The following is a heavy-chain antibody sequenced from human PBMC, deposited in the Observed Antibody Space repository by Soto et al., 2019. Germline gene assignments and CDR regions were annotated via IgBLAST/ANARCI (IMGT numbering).Heavy chain of an antibody. D-gene: IGHD3-16*01. CDR1: GFTVSTKY. V-gene: IGHV3-66*01. CDR3: ARDPWAADY. CDR2: IYSGGST. Sequence: ESGGGLVQPGGSLRLSCAASGFTVSTKYMSWVRQAPGKGLEWVSVIYSGGSTFYADSVRGRFTISRDNSKNTVNLQRNSLRAEDTAVYYCARDPWAADYWGQGTLVTVSS. J-gene: IGHJ4*02.